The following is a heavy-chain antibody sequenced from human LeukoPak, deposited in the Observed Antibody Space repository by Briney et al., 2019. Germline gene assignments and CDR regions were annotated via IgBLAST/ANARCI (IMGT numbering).Heavy chain of an antibody. CDR1: GFTFSSYA. CDR2: ISSSGSTI. D-gene: IGHD3-9*01. V-gene: IGHV3-48*03. Sequence: PGGSLRLSCAASGFTFSSYAMSWVRQAPGKGLEWVSYISSSGSTIYYADSVKGRFTISRDNAKNSLYLQMNSLRAEDTAVYYCARDYLDYDILTGYNYYYGMDVWGKGTTVTVSS. CDR3: ARDYLDYDILTGYNYYYGMDV. J-gene: IGHJ6*04.